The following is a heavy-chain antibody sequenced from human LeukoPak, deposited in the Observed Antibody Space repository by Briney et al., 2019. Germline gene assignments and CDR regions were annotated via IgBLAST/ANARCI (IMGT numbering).Heavy chain of an antibody. CDR2: INHSGST. J-gene: IGHJ4*02. Sequence: SETLSLTCAVYGGSFSGYYWSWIRQPPGKGLEWIGEINHSGSTNYNPSLKSRVTISVDTSKNQFSLKLSSVTAADTAVYYCARGSPCDYWGQGTLVTVSS. CDR3: ARGSPCDY. V-gene: IGHV4-34*01. CDR1: GGSFSGYY.